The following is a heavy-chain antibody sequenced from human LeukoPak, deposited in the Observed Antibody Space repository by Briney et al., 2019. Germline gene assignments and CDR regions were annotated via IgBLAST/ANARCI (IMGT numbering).Heavy chain of an antibody. J-gene: IGHJ4*02. D-gene: IGHD4-17*01. CDR2: ISGSGGST. CDR1: GFTFSSYA. Sequence: GGSLRLSCAASGFTFSSYAMSWVRQAPGKGLEWVSAISGSGGSTYYADSVKGRFTISRDNAKNSLYLQMNSLRAEDTALYYCAKSNIHDYGDYGGSGFFDYWGQGTLVTVSS. CDR3: AKSNIHDYGDYGGSGFFDY. V-gene: IGHV3-23*01.